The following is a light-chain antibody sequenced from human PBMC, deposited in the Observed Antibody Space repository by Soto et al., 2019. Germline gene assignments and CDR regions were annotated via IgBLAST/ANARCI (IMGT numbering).Light chain of an antibody. CDR1: SSDVGGYNY. CDR3: SSYTSRSTFV. CDR2: DVS. J-gene: IGLJ1*01. Sequence: QSVLTQPASGSGSPGQSITISCTGNSSDVGGYNYVSWYQQHPGKAPKLMIYDVSNRPSGVSNRFSGSKSGNTASLTISGLQAEDEAVFYCSSYTSRSTFVFRSGTKVT. V-gene: IGLV2-14*01.